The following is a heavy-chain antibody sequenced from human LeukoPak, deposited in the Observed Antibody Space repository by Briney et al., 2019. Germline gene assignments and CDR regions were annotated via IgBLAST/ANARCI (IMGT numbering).Heavy chain of an antibody. V-gene: IGHV4-30-4*08. D-gene: IGHD5-18*01. Sequence: SETLSLTCTVSGDSISSGDYYWSWIRQPPGKGLEWIGYIYYSGSTYYNPSLKSRVTISVDTSKNQFSLKLSSVIAADTAVYYCAREDTAMVWDNWFDPWGQGTLVTVSS. CDR2: IYYSGST. CDR1: GDSISSGDYY. J-gene: IGHJ5*02. CDR3: AREDTAMVWDNWFDP.